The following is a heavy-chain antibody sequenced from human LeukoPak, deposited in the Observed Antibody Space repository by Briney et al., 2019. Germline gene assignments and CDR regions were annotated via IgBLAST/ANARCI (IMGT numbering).Heavy chain of an antibody. D-gene: IGHD3-10*01. V-gene: IGHV1-8*01. CDR2: MNPNSGNT. J-gene: IGHJ6*02. CDR3: AIFAPVRSFYYYGMDV. Sequence: ASVKVSCKASGYTFTSYDINWVRQATGQVLEWMGWMNPNSGNTGYAQKFQGRVTMTRNTSISTAYMELSSLRSEDTAVYYCAIFAPVRSFYYYGMDVWGQGTTVTVSS. CDR1: GYTFTSYD.